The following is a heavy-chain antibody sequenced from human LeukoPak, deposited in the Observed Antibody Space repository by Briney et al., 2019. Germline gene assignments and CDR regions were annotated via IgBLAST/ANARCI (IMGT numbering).Heavy chain of an antibody. CDR1: GFTFSSYA. CDR2: ISGSGGST. Sequence: GGSLRLSCAASGFTFSSYAMSWVRQPPGKGLEWVSAISGSGGSTYYADSVKGRFTISRDNSKNTLYLQMNSLRAEDTSTYYCAKSGTIAVYKSWFDPWGQETLVTVSS. J-gene: IGHJ5*02. CDR3: AKSGTIAVYKSWFDP. V-gene: IGHV3-23*01. D-gene: IGHD6-19*01.